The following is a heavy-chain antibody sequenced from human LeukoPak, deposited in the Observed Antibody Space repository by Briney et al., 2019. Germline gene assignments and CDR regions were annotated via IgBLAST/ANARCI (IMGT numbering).Heavy chain of an antibody. D-gene: IGHD5-18*01. Sequence: GGSLRLSCAASGFTFSSYSMNWVRQAPGKGLEWVSSISSSSSYIYYADSVKGRFTISRDNAKNSLYLQMNSLRAEDTAVYYCARVGVGPILYSFHMDVWGKGTTVTVSS. V-gene: IGHV3-21*01. J-gene: IGHJ6*03. CDR3: ARVGVGPILYSFHMDV. CDR2: ISSSSSYI. CDR1: GFTFSSYS.